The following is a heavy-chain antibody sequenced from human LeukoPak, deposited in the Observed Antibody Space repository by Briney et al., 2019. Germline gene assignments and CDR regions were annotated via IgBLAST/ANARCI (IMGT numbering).Heavy chain of an antibody. V-gene: IGHV3-30*02. CDR1: GFTFSSYG. CDR2: IRYDGSNK. D-gene: IGHD3-10*01. J-gene: IGHJ4*02. Sequence: PGGSLRLSCAASGFTFSSYGMHWVRQAPGKGLEWVAFIRYDGSNKYYADSVKGRFTISRDNAKNSLYLQMNSLRAEDTAVYYCAREIYYYGSGSYYDYFDYWGQGTLVTVSS. CDR3: AREIYYYGSGSYYDYFDY.